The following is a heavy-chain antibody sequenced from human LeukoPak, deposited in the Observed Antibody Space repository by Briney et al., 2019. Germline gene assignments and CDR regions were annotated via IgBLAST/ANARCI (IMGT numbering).Heavy chain of an antibody. J-gene: IGHJ4*02. CDR2: IIPILGIA. D-gene: IGHD3-22*01. Sequence: ASVKVSFKASGGTFSSYAISWVRQAPGQGLGWMGRIIPILGIANYAQKFQGRVTITADKSTSTAYMELSSLRSEDTAVYYCARDQFGYYDSSGYSAYRGQGTLVTVSS. CDR1: GGTFSSYA. CDR3: ARDQFGYYDSSGYSAY. V-gene: IGHV1-69*04.